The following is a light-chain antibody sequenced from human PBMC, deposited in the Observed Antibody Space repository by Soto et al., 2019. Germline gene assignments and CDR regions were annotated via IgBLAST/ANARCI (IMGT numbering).Light chain of an antibody. CDR1: QSISSW. CDR2: KAS. V-gene: IGKV1-5*03. J-gene: IGKJ1*01. Sequence: DIQMTQSPSTLSASVGDRVTITCRASQSISSWLAWYQQKPGKAPKLLIYKASSLESGVPSRFSGSGSGTEFTLTISSLQTEDFATYYCQQYNSYSWTFGQGTKVDI. CDR3: QQYNSYSWT.